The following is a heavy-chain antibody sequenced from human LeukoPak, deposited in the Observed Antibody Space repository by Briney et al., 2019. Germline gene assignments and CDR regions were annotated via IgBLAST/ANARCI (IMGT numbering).Heavy chain of an antibody. CDR1: GGSISSTY. J-gene: IGHJ6*02. V-gene: IGHV4-59*08. Sequence: SETLSLTCTVSGGSISSTYWSWIRQPPGKGLEWIGYIHYSGSINYKSSLKSRVTLSVDTSKNQFSLKLSSVTAADTAVYYCARLSPITEVGSTYYHSMDVWGHGTTVTVSS. CDR3: ARLSPITEVGSTYYHSMDV. CDR2: IHYSGSI. D-gene: IGHD2-15*01.